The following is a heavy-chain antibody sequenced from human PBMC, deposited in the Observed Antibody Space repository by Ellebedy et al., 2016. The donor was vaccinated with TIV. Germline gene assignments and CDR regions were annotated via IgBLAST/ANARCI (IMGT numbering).Heavy chain of an antibody. CDR2: ISAYNGDT. J-gene: IGHJ5*02. V-gene: IGHV1-18*01. D-gene: IGHD2/OR15-2a*01. CDR1: GYTFTSYG. CDR3: ARGFYERFDP. Sequence: ASVKVSCKASGYTFTSYGISWVRQAPGQGLEWMGWISAYNGDTNYAQKFQGRVTMTTDTFTRTAYMELRSLRSDDTAVYFCARGFYERFDPWGQGTLVTVSS.